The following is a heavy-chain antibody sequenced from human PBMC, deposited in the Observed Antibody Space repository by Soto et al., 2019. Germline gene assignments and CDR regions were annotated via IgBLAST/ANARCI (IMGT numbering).Heavy chain of an antibody. J-gene: IGHJ4*02. CDR2: IGVGGDST. CDR1: GVTFWSYA. D-gene: IGHD6-6*01. Sequence: GRSLRPTCVASGVTFWSYARAGVRHALRKGLEGVSGIGVGGDSTYYADSVKGRFTISRDNSKDTLYLQMNSLRVEDTAVYHCAKASGSSSLLGFDYWGQGTPVTVSS. CDR3: AKASGSSSLLGFDY. V-gene: IGHV3-23*01.